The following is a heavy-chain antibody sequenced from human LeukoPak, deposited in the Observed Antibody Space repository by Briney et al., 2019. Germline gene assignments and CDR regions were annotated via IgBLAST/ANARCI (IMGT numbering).Heavy chain of an antibody. J-gene: IGHJ4*02. CDR2: ISYDGSNK. CDR1: GFTFSSYA. CDR3: ASIWYSSSSSHFDY. Sequence: GGSLRLPCAASGFTFSSYAMHWVRQAPGKGLEWVAVISYDGSNKFYADSVKGRFTISRDNSKNTLYLQMNSLRAEDTAVYYCASIWYSSSSSHFDYWGQGTLVTVSS. V-gene: IGHV3-30*01. D-gene: IGHD6-6*01.